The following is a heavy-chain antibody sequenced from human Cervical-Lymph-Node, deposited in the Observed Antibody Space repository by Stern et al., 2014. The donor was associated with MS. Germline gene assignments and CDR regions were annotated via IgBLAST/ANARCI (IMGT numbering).Heavy chain of an antibody. J-gene: IGHJ4*02. D-gene: IGHD2-8*01. CDR3: ARDGHYATTYFDH. V-gene: IGHV1-18*01. CDR1: GYTFSNFG. CDR2: IGAFNGNT. Sequence: QVQLMQSGPEVKKPGASVKVSCKASGYTFSNFGISWVRQAPGHGLEWMGWIGAFNGNTKYARKLQGRVTMTTDTSTRTAYMELTSLASDDTAVYYCARDGHYATTYFDHWGQGTLVTVSS.